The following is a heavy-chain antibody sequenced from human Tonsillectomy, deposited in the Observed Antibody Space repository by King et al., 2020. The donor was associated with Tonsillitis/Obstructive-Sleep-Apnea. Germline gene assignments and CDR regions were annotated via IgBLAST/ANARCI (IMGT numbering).Heavy chain of an antibody. V-gene: IGHV1-46*01. CDR2: MYPSGGTT. CDR3: ASEFCGGDCYNYFYYGVDV. D-gene: IGHD2-21*02. CDR1: AYSFSSSY. J-gene: IGHJ6*02. Sequence: QLVQSGAEVKRPGASVKVSCKASAYSFSSSYIHWVRQAPGQGLEWMGIMYPSGGTTIYAQNVQGRVTMTRDTSTSTVYMDLNSLRSDDTAVYYCASEFCGGDCYNYFYYGVDVWGQGTTVTVSS.